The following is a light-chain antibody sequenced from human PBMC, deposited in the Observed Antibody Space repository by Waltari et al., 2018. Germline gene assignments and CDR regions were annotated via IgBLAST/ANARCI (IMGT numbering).Light chain of an antibody. J-gene: IGLJ1*01. V-gene: IGLV2-14*03. CDR2: DVT. CDR1: SSDVGVYNY. CDR3: SSYTTSSTYV. Sequence: QSALTQPASVSGSPGQSITISCTGTSSDVGVYNYVTWYQHHPVKAPKLMIYDVTNRPSGVSNRFSGSKSGNTASLTISGLQAEDEADYYCSSYTTSSTYVFGTGTKVTVL.